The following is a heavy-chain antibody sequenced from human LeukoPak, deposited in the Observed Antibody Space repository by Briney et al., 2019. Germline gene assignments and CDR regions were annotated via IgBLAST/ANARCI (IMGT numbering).Heavy chain of an antibody. CDR3: ARSDIVVVPAAISPQFDY. V-gene: IGHV4-39*01. CDR2: IYYSGRT. CDR1: GGYISSSSYY. Sequence: SETLSLTCTVSGGYISSSSYYWGRIRHPPGKGLEWIGSIYYSGRTYYNPPLKSRVTISVDTSKIQYSLKLSSVTAADTAVYYCARSDIVVVPAAISPQFDYWGQGTLVTVSS. D-gene: IGHD2-2*02. J-gene: IGHJ4*02.